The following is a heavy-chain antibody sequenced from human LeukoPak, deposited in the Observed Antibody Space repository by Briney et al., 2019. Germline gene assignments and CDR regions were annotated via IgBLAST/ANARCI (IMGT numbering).Heavy chain of an antibody. CDR2: IYYSGST. J-gene: IGHJ3*02. CDR3: ARLPGCSGGTCYRAFDM. D-gene: IGHD2-15*01. CDR1: GGSISSGDYY. Sequence: PSQTLSLTCTVSGGSISSGDYYWSWIRQPPGKGLEWIGYIYYSGSTYYNPSLKSRVTISVDTSKNQFSLKLTSVTAADTAVYYCARLPGCSGGTCYRAFDMWGQGTMVTVSS. V-gene: IGHV4-30-4*01.